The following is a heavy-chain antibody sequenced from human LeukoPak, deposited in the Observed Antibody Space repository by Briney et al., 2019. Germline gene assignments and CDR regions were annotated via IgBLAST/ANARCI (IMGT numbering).Heavy chain of an antibody. D-gene: IGHD2-21*02. CDR3: ARVTARSIDY. V-gene: IGHV3-72*01. Sequence: GGPLRLSCGAYGFSFRVYYMDWVRQSPGKGLEGVGRNRNKANKYITDYAASVEGRFTISRDDSKNSLSLQMRSLKTGDTAVYYCARVTARSIDYWGQGTLVTVSS. CDR1: GFSFRVYY. CDR2: NRNKANKYIT. J-gene: IGHJ4*02.